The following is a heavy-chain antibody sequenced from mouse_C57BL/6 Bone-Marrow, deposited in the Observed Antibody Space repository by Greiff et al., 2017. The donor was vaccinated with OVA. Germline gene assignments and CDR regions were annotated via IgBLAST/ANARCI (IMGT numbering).Heavy chain of an antibody. CDR2: INPSTGGT. D-gene: IGHD2-12*01. J-gene: IGHJ4*01. Sequence: EVQLQQSGPELVKPGASVKISCKASSYSFTGYYMNWVKQSPEKSLEWIGEINPSTGGTTYNQKFKAKATLTVDKSSSTAYMQLKSLTSEDSAVYYCASLRRDAMDYWGQGTSVTVSS. CDR1: SYSFTGYY. V-gene: IGHV1-42*01. CDR3: ASLRRDAMDY.